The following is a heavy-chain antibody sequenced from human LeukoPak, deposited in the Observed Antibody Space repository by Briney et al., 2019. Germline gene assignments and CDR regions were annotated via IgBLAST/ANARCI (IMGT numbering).Heavy chain of an antibody. V-gene: IGHV3-30-3*01. CDR1: GFTFSSYA. D-gene: IGHD5-12*01. CDR3: ARDYSGVDY. Sequence: GRSLRLSCAASGFTFSSYAMHWVRQAPGKGLEWVAVISSDGSTKYYADSVKGRFTISRDNSKNTLYLQMNSLKAEDTAVYYCARDYSGVDYWGQGTLVTVSS. CDR2: ISSDGSTK. J-gene: IGHJ4*02.